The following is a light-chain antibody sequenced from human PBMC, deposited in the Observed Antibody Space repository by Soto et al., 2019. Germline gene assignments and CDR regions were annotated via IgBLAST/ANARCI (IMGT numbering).Light chain of an antibody. CDR1: NSDVGGYKY. CDR2: EVS. V-gene: IGLV2-14*01. J-gene: IGLJ2*01. Sequence: QPASVSGSPGQSITISCTGTNSDVGGYKYVSWYQQHPGKAPKLIIYEVSNRPSGISNRFSGSKSGSTASLTISGLQAEDEGDYYCSSYTTRSTLVFGGGTQLTVL. CDR3: SSYTTRSTLV.